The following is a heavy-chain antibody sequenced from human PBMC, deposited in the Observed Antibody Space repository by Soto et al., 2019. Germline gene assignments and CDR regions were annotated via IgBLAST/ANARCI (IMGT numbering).Heavy chain of an antibody. J-gene: IGHJ5*02. V-gene: IGHV1-18*01. CDR1: GYTFTSYG. Sequence: ASVQVSCKASGYTFTSYGISWVRQAPGQGLGWMGWISAYNGNTNYAQKLQGRVTMTTDTSTSTAYMELRSLRSDDTAVYYCARSSYYYDSSGYPSSGGWFDPWGQGTLVTVSS. CDR3: ARSSYYYDSSGYPSSGGWFDP. D-gene: IGHD3-22*01. CDR2: ISAYNGNT.